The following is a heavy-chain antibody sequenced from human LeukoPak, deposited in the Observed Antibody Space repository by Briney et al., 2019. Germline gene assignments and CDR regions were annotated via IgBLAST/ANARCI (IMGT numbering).Heavy chain of an antibody. CDR3: ARERPTLLTRIRGIATAPDH. D-gene: IGHD3-10*01. CDR2: VKPDTGAT. Sequence: ASVKVSCKTSGYVFTAYYIHWVRQAPGQGLEWLGFVKPDTGATNSAQQLQGRVSMTSDASVTTAYMELGGLTSGDTALYFCARERPTLLTRIRGIATAPDHWGQGTLVTVSS. J-gene: IGHJ5*02. CDR1: GYVFTAYY. V-gene: IGHV1-2*02.